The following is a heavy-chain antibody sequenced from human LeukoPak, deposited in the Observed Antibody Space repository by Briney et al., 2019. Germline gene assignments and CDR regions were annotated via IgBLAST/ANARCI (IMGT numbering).Heavy chain of an antibody. D-gene: IGHD4-17*01. CDR3: ARVGGDNYGDHVNWFDP. V-gene: IGHV3-74*01. J-gene: IGHJ5*02. CDR2: INSDGSNT. CDR1: GFTFSSYW. Sequence: GGSLRLSCAASGFTFSSYWMHWVRQAPGKGLVWVSRINSDGSNTNYADSVKGRFTISRDNAKNTLYLQMNSLRADDTAVYYCARVGGDNYGDHVNWFDPWGQGTLVTGSS.